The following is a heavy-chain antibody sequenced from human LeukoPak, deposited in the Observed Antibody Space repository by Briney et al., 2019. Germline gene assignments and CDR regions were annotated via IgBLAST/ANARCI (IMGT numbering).Heavy chain of an antibody. V-gene: IGHV4-34*01. J-gene: IGHJ4*02. Sequence: SETLSLTCAVYGGSFSGYYWSWIRQPPGKGLEWIGEINHSGSTNYNPSLKSRVTISVDTSKNQFSLKLSSVTAADTAVYYCARGKQQLVLGYSDYWGQGTLVTVSS. CDR1: GGSFSGYY. CDR3: ARGKQQLVLGYSDY. CDR2: INHSGST. D-gene: IGHD6-13*01.